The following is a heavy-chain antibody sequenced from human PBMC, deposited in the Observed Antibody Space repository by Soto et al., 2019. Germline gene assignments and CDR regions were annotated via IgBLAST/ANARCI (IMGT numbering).Heavy chain of an antibody. CDR2: INPSGGST. CDR3: ASSGRLAPDY. CDR1: GYTFTIYY. D-gene: IGHD1-26*01. V-gene: IGHV1-46*01. Sequence: ASGKVSCTASGYTFTIYYMHWVRQAPVQGLEWMGIINPSGGSTSYAQKFQGRVTMTRDTSTSTVYMELSSLRSEDTAVYYCASSGRLAPDYWGQGTLVTVSS. J-gene: IGHJ4*02.